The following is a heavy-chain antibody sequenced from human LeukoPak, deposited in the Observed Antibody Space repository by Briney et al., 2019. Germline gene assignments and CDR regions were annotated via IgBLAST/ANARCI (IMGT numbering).Heavy chain of an antibody. V-gene: IGHV1-46*01. J-gene: IGHJ4*02. CDR3: ARDGIAAAGTTFFDY. Sequence: ASVKVSCKASGYTFTSYYMHWVRQAPGQGLEWMGIINPSGGSTSYAQKFQGRVTMTRDMSTSTVYMELSSLRSEDTAVYYCARDGIAAAGTTFFDYWGQGTLVTVSS. D-gene: IGHD6-13*01. CDR2: INPSGGST. CDR1: GYTFTSYY.